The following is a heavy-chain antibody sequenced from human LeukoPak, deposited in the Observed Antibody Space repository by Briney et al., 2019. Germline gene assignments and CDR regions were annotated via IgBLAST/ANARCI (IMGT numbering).Heavy chain of an antibody. D-gene: IGHD3-22*01. J-gene: IGHJ6*02. CDR2: IYYSGST. Sequence: SETLSLTCTVSGGSISSGDYSWSWIRQPPGKGLEWIGYIYYSGSTYYNPSLKSRVTISVDTSKNQFSLKLSSVTAADTAVYYCARDRWADYYDSSGYYPLNGHYGMDVWGQGTTVTVSS. CDR3: ARDRWADYYDSSGYYPLNGHYGMDV. CDR1: GGSISSGDYS. V-gene: IGHV4-30-4*01.